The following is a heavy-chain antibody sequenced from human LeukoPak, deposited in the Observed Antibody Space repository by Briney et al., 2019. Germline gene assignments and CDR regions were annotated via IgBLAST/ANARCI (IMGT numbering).Heavy chain of an antibody. CDR3: ANLYSSGWYDGGPTPFDY. D-gene: IGHD6-19*01. CDR2: LSGSGGST. Sequence: PGGSLRLSCAASGLTFSSYAMSWVRQAPGKGLGWASALSGSGGSTYYADSVKGRFTISRDNSKNTLYLQMNSLRAEDTAVYYCANLYSSGWYDGGPTPFDYWGQGTLVTVSS. J-gene: IGHJ4*02. CDR1: GLTFSSYA. V-gene: IGHV3-23*01.